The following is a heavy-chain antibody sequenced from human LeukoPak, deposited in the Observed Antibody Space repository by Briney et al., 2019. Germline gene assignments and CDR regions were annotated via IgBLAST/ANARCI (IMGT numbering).Heavy chain of an antibody. CDR2: IYTSGST. V-gene: IGHV4-4*07. CDR1: GDSICSSF. J-gene: IGHJ5*02. Sequence: SETLSLTCTVSGDSICSSFWNWIRQPAGKGLEWIGRIYTSGSTNYNPSLKSRVTMSVDTSKNQFSLKLSSVTAADTAVYYCARRRDYSNWFDPWGQGTLVTVSS. D-gene: IGHD4-11*01. CDR3: ARRRDYSNWFDP.